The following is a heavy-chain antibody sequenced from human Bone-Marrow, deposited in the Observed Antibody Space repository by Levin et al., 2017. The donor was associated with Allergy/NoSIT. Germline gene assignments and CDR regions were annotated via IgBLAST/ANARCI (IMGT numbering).Heavy chain of an antibody. CDR1: GFTFSSYG. CDR2: IWYDGSNK. D-gene: IGHD6-13*01. J-gene: IGHJ6*02. CDR3: ASSGRPGIGAEPRMDV. V-gene: IGHV3-33*01. Sequence: GESLKISCAASGFTFSSYGMHWVRQAPGKGLEWVAVIWYDGSNKYYADSVKGRFTISRDTSKNTLYLQMNSLRAEDPAVYYCASSGRPGIGAEPRMDVWGQGTTVTV.